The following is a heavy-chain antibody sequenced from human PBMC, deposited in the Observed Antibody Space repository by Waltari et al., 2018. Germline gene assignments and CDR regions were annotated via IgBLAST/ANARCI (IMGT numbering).Heavy chain of an antibody. Sequence: QVQLVQSGAEVKKPGASVKVSCKASGYTFTDYFIHWVRQDPGQGLEWRGVIEPRRRTTSNPQNLQGRVTMTSDTSIGTIYMERSSLRSDDTAVYYCARGPNTGAFDYWGQGTLVTVSS. CDR3: ARGPNTGAFDY. J-gene: IGHJ4*02. CDR2: IEPRRRTT. CDR1: GYTFTDYF. V-gene: IGHV1-2*02. D-gene: IGHD2-8*02.